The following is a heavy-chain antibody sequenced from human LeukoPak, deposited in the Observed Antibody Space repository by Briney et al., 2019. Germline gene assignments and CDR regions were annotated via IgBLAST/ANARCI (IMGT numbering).Heavy chain of an antibody. J-gene: IGHJ4*02. Sequence: GGSLRLSCAASGFTFSSYGMHWVRQAPGKGLEWVALIWYDGYNKYYADSVKGRFTISRDNSKNTLYLQMSSLRAEDTAVYYCARQYCSDENCYFFDWGQGTLVTVSS. CDR1: GFTFSSYG. CDR2: IWYDGYNK. D-gene: IGHD2-15*01. V-gene: IGHV3-33*01. CDR3: ARQYCSDENCYFFD.